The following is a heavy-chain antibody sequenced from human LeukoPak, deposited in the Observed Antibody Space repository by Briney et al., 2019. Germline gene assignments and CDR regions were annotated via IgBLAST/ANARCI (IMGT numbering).Heavy chain of an antibody. CDR1: GGSINSYY. V-gene: IGHV4-34*01. CDR2: INHSGST. CDR3: ARQVGYFDWLHTFDY. Sequence: SETLSLTCTVSGGSINSYYWGWIRQPPGKGLEWIGEINHSGSTNYNLSLKSRVTISIDTSKNQFSLKLSSVTAADTAVYYCARQVGYFDWLHTFDYWGQGTLVTVSS. D-gene: IGHD3-9*01. J-gene: IGHJ4*02.